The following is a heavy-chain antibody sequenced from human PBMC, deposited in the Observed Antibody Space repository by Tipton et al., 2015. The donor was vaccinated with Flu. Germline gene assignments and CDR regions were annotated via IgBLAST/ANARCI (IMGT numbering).Heavy chain of an antibody. CDR1: GYTFTGYY. V-gene: IGHV1-18*04. J-gene: IGHJ4*02. D-gene: IGHD3-22*01. Sequence: QLVQSGAEVKKPGASVKVSCKASGYTFTGYYMHWVRQAPGQGLEWMGWISAYNGNTNYAQKLQGRVTMTTDTSTSTAYMELRSLRSDDTAVYYCARSGYYDSSGYYYVGSIDYWGQGTLVTVSS. CDR3: ARSGYYDSSGYYYVGSIDY. CDR2: ISAYNGNT.